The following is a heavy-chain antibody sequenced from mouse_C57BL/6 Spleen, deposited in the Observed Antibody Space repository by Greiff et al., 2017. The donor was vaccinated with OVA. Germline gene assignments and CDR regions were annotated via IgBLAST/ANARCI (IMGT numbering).Heavy chain of an antibody. D-gene: IGHD1-1*01. Sequence: VQLQQPGAELVKPGASVKLSCKASGYTFTSYWMHWVKQRPGQGLEWIGMIHPNSGSTNYNEKFKSKGTLTVDNSSSTAYMQLRSLTSEDSAVYYCARTDYYGSSWGQGTTLTVSS. V-gene: IGHV1-64*01. J-gene: IGHJ2*01. CDR3: ARTDYYGSS. CDR2: IHPNSGST. CDR1: GYTFTSYW.